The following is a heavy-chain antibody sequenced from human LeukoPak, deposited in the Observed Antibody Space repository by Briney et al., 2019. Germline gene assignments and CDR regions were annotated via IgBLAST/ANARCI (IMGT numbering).Heavy chain of an antibody. D-gene: IGHD6-19*01. V-gene: IGHV3-30*02. CDR2: IRYDGSNK. CDR1: GFTFSSYG. J-gene: IGHJ5*01. CDR3: AKEGTTYSSTWFDS. Sequence: GGSLRLSCAASGFTFSSYGMHWVRQAPGKGLEWVAFIRYDGSNKYYADSVKGRFTISRDTSKNTVYLQMNSLRPEDTAVYYCAKEGTTYSSTWFDSWGQGTLVTVSS.